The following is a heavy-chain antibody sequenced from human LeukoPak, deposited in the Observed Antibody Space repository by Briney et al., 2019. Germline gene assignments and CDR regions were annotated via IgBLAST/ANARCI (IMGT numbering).Heavy chain of an antibody. CDR2: ISSSGSTI. V-gene: IGHV3-11*01. D-gene: IGHD3-10*01. Sequence: GGSLRLSCAASGFTFSDYYMSWIRQAPGKGLVWVSFISSSGSTIYYADSVKGRFTISRDNAKNSLYLQMNSLRAEDTAVYYCARESGHYGSGSYYPWGQGTLVTVSS. J-gene: IGHJ4*02. CDR3: ARESGHYGSGSYYP. CDR1: GFTFSDYY.